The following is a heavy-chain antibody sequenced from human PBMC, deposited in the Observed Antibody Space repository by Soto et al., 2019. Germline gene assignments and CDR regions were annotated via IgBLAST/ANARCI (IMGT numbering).Heavy chain of an antibody. CDR3: ARVARPYAFDI. V-gene: IGHV3-53*01. D-gene: IGHD6-6*01. J-gene: IGHJ3*02. CDR2: IYSGGST. CDR1: GFTVSSNY. Sequence: GGSLRLSCAASGFTVSSNYMSWVRQDPGKGLEWVSVIYSGGSTYYADSVKGRFTISRDNSKNTLYLQMNSLRAEDTAVYYCARVARPYAFDIWGQGTMVTVSS.